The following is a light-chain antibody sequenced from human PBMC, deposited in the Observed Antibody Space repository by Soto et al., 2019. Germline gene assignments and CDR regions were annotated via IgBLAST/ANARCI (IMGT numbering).Light chain of an antibody. Sequence: QSALTQPASVSGSPGQSITISCTGTSSDVGSYNLVSWYQQHPGKAPKLMIYEVSKRPSGVSNRFSGSKSGNTASLTISGLQAEDEADYYCCSYAGSSTLTFGGWTQLTVL. CDR2: EVS. V-gene: IGLV2-23*02. J-gene: IGLJ2*01. CDR3: CSYAGSSTLT. CDR1: SSDVGSYNL.